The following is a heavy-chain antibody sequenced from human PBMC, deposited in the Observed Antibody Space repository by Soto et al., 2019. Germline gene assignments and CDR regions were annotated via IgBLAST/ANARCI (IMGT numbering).Heavy chain of an antibody. Sequence: LSLTCNVSGVSISDTSYYWGWIRQPPGKGLEWIGTIYFNGNTFYNPSLKSRLTISVDTSKNQISLRLTSETAADTAVYYCARQGSYWGQGTLVTVSS. V-gene: IGHV4-39*01. CDR2: IYFNGNT. CDR3: ARQGSY. J-gene: IGHJ4*02. CDR1: GVSISDTSYY.